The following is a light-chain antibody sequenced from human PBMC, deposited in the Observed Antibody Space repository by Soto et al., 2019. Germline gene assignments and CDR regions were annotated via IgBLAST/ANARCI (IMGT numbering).Light chain of an antibody. Sequence: QSALTQPRSVSGSPGQSVTISCTGTSSDVGGYNYVSWYQQHPGKAPKLMIYDVSKRPSGVPDRFSGSKSGNTASLTISGLQAEDEADYYCCSFASSYCYVFGTGTKLTVL. CDR3: CSFASSYCYV. CDR1: SSDVGGYNY. V-gene: IGLV2-11*01. CDR2: DVS. J-gene: IGLJ1*01.